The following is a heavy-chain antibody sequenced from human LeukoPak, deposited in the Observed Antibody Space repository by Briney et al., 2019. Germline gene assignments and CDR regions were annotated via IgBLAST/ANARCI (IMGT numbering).Heavy chain of an antibody. CDR1: GGSISSGGYY. CDR3: ARSNDVGATSDYFDY. Sequence: SQTLSLTCTVSGGSISSGGYYWSWIRQHPGKGLEWIGYIYYSGSTYYNPSLKSRVTISVDTSKNQFSLKLSSVTAADTAVYYCARSNDVGATSDYFDYWGQGTLVIVSS. CDR2: IYYSGST. V-gene: IGHV4-31*03. J-gene: IGHJ4*02. D-gene: IGHD1-26*01.